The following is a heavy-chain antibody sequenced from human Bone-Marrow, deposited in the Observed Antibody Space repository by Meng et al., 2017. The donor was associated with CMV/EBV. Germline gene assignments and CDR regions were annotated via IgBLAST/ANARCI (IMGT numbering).Heavy chain of an antibody. Sequence: GESLKISCAASGFTFSGYAMSWVRQAPGKGLEWVSTIFGRGDTTYYAESVKGRFTISRDNSKNTLYLQMNSLRAEDTAVYYCARAVRRDCTNGVCYIDYWGQGTLVTVSS. J-gene: IGHJ4*02. CDR3: ARAVRRDCTNGVCYIDY. CDR1: GFTFSGYA. CDR2: IFGRGDTT. V-gene: IGHV3-23*01. D-gene: IGHD2-8*01.